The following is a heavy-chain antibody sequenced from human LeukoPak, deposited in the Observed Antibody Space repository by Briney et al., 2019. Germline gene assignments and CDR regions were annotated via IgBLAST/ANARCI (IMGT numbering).Heavy chain of an antibody. CDR3: ARDLYGGNSGLDY. CDR2: IWYDGSNK. CDR1: GFTFSSYG. D-gene: IGHD4-23*01. Sequence: GGSLRLSCAAAGFTFSSYGMHWVRQAPGKGLEWVAVIWYDGSNKYYADSVKGRFTISRDNSKNTLYLQMNSLRAEDTAVYYCARDLYGGNSGLDYWGRGTLVTVSS. J-gene: IGHJ4*02. V-gene: IGHV3-33*08.